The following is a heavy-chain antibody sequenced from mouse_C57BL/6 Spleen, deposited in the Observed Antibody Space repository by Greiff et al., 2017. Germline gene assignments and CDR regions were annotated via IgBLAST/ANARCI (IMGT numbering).Heavy chain of an antibody. CDR1: GFTFSSYG. V-gene: IGHV5-6*01. D-gene: IGHD1-1*01. J-gene: IGHJ2*01. Sequence: EVQGVESGGDLVKPGGSLKLSCAASGFTFSSYGMSWVRQTPDKRLEWVATISSGGSYTYYPDCVKGRFTISRDNAKNTLYLQMSSLKSEDTVMYYCAREYYGSSYYFDYWGQGTTLTVSS. CDR3: AREYYGSSYYFDY. CDR2: ISSGGSYT.